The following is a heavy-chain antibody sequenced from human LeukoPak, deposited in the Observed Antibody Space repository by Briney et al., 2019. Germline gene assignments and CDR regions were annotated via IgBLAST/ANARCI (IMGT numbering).Heavy chain of an antibody. V-gene: IGHV3-30*02. CDR2: IHYDGDNYK. J-gene: IGHJ3*02. CDR1: GFTFSSYG. D-gene: IGHD1/OR15-1a*01. CDR3: ARDSPYNWNRVSAFDI. Sequence: PGGSLRLSCAASGFTFSSYGMHWVRQAPGKGLEWVTFIHYDGDNYKGYADSVKGRFTVSRDSSKNTLYLQMNSLRAEDTALYHCARDSPYNWNRVSAFDIWGQGTMVTVSS.